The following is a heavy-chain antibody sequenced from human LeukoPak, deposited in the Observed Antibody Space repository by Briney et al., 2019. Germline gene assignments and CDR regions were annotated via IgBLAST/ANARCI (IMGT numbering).Heavy chain of an antibody. J-gene: IGHJ3*02. Sequence: SETLSLTCTVSGYSLSSGYYWGWIRQPPGKGLEWIGSIYHSGSTYYNPSLKSRVTISVDTSKNQFSLKLSSVTAADTAVYYCASPGYYDSSGYPRADSGENAFDIWGQGTMVTVSS. D-gene: IGHD3-22*01. CDR2: IYHSGST. CDR1: GYSLSSGYY. CDR3: ASPGYYDSSGYPRADSGENAFDI. V-gene: IGHV4-38-2*02.